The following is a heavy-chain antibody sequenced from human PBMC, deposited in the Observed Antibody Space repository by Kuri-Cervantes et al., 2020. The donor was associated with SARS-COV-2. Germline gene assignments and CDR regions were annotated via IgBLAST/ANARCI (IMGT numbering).Heavy chain of an antibody. CDR2: INPNSGGT. J-gene: IGHJ6*02. Sequence: ASVKVSCKASGYTFTGYYMHWVRQAPGQGLEWMGWINPNSGGTNYAQKFQGWVTMTRDTSISTVYMELSRLRSDDTAVYYCARARARGVITTYYYYGMDVWGQGTTVTVSS. CDR3: ARARARGVITTYYYYGMDV. CDR1: GYTFTGYY. V-gene: IGHV1-2*04. D-gene: IGHD3-10*01.